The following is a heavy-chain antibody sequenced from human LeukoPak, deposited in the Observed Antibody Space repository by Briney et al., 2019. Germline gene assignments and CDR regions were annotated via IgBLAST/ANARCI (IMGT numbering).Heavy chain of an antibody. CDR2: IGTAGDT. V-gene: IGHV3-13*01. CDR3: ARVAKERVGGVYYFHY. D-gene: IGHD1-1*01. Sequence: GGSLRLSCAASGFTFSDYDMDWVRQATGKGLEWVSAIGTAGDTYYTGSVKGRFTISRENAKNSLYLQMNSLRAGDTAVYYCARVAKERVGGVYYFHYWGQGTLVTVSS. CDR1: GFTFSDYD. J-gene: IGHJ4*02.